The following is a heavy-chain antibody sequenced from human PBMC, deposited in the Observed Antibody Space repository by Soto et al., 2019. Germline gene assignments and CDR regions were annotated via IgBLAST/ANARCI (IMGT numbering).Heavy chain of an antibody. J-gene: IGHJ4*02. Sequence: SETLSLTCTVSGGSISSGDYYWSWIRQPPGKGLEWIGYIYYSGSTYYNPSLKSRVTISVDTSKNQFSLKLSSVTAADTAVYYCAREWGRGEEVDWGQGTLVTVSS. D-gene: IGHD3-10*01. CDR2: IYYSGST. CDR1: GGSISSGDYY. V-gene: IGHV4-30-4*01. CDR3: AREWGRGEEVD.